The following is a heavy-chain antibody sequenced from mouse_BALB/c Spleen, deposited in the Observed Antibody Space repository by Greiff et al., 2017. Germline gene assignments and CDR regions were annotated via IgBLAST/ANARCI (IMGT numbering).Heavy chain of an antibody. Sequence: EVKVVESGGGLVQPGGSRKLSCAASGFTFSSFGMHWVRQAPEKGLEWVAYISSGSSTIYYADTVKGRFTISRDNPKNTLFLQMTSLRSEDTAMYYCARSPIYYDYDGAWFAYWGQGTLVTVSA. V-gene: IGHV5-17*02. CDR3: ARSPIYYDYDGAWFAY. CDR1: GFTFSSFG. J-gene: IGHJ3*01. CDR2: ISSGSSTI. D-gene: IGHD2-4*01.